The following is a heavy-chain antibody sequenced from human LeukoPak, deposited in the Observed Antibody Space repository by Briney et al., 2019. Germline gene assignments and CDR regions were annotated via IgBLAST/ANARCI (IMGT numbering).Heavy chain of an antibody. CDR2: ISAYNGNT. Sequence: ASVKVSCKASGGTFSSYAISWVRQAPGQGLEWMGWISAYNGNTNYAQKLQGRVTMTTDTSTSTAYMELRSLRSDDTAVYYCARVILLWFGELSAFDYWGQGTLVTVSS. V-gene: IGHV1-18*01. CDR3: ARVILLWFGELSAFDY. CDR1: GGTFSSYA. D-gene: IGHD3-10*01. J-gene: IGHJ4*02.